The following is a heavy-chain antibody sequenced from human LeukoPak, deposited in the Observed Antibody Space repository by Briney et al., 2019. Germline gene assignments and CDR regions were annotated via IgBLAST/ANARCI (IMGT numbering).Heavy chain of an antibody. V-gene: IGHV3-7*01. CDR2: IKQDGGEK. J-gene: IGHJ4*01. CDR3: ARDGTAAGLYFDL. D-gene: IGHD6-13*01. CDR1: GFIFSDYW. Sequence: GGSLRLSCGVSGFIFSDYWTNWVRQAPGKGLEWVASIKQDGGEKSYVDSVKGRFTISRDNAKNSLYLQMSSLRAEDTAVYYCARDGTAAGLYFDLWGQGTPVTVSS.